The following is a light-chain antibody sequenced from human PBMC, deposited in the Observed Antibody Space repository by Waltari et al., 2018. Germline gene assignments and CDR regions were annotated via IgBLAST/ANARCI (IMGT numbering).Light chain of an antibody. CDR2: GAS. Sequence: EIVLTQSPGSLSLSPGERATLSCRASQTISGSWLTWYQQKPGQAPRLLIYGASSRATAIPDRFSGSGSGTDFTLTISRLEPEDFAVYYCQQYEGSSVTFGGGTKVEIK. CDR3: QQYEGSSVT. CDR1: QTISGSW. J-gene: IGKJ4*02. V-gene: IGKV3-20*01.